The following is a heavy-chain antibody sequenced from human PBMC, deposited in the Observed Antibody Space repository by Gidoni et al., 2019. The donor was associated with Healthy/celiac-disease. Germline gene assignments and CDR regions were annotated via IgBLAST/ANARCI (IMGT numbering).Heavy chain of an antibody. Sequence: EVQMVESGGGLVKPGGSLRLSCAASGFTFSSYSMNWVGQAPGKGLACVSSISSSSSYLYYADSVTGRFTISRDNAKNALYLQMNSLRAEDTAVYYCARVVATIRALDYWGQVTLVTVSS. CDR2: ISSSSSYL. D-gene: IGHD5-12*01. J-gene: IGHJ4*02. V-gene: IGHV3-21*01. CDR1: GFTFSSYS. CDR3: ARVVATIRALDY.